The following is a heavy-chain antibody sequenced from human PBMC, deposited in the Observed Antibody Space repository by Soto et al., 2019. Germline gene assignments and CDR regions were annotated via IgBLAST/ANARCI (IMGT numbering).Heavy chain of an antibody. Sequence: QVQLVQSGAEVKKPGASVKVSCKVSGYTLTELSMHWVRQAPGKGLEWMGGFDPEHCKTVYAQNFQGRVTMTEDTSTDTAYMELSSLRSDDTALYFCATVSTTGYYFYGLDVWGQGTSVTVSS. J-gene: IGHJ6*02. V-gene: IGHV1-24*01. CDR1: GYTLTELS. CDR2: FDPEHCKT. CDR3: ATVSTTGYYFYGLDV. D-gene: IGHD1-1*01.